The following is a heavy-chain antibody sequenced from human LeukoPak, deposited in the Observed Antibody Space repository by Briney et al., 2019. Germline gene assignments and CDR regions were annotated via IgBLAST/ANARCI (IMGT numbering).Heavy chain of an antibody. D-gene: IGHD3-22*01. CDR3: ARIWYYYDSSGRYYPYYFDY. CDR2: IYYSGTT. V-gene: IGHV4-39*01. Sequence: PSETLSLTCTVSGGSISSSSYYWGWIRQPPGKGLEWIGRIYYSGTTYHNPSLKSRVTIPVDTAKNQFFMKLTSVTAADTAVYYCARIWYYYDSSGRYYPYYFDYWGQGTLVTVSS. CDR1: GGSISSSSYY. J-gene: IGHJ4*02.